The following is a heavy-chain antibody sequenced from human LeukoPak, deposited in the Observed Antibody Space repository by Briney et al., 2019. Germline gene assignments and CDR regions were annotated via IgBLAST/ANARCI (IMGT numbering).Heavy chain of an antibody. CDR3: ARVHFGGGYYDSSGYYGFYFDY. CDR1: GGSISSNSYY. D-gene: IGHD3-22*01. V-gene: IGHV4-39*07. CDR2: IYYSGST. J-gene: IGHJ4*02. Sequence: SETLSLTCAVSGGSISSNSYYWGWIRQPPGKGLEWIGSIYYSGSTNYNPSLKSRVTISVDTSKNQFSLKLSSVTAADTAVYYCARVHFGGGYYDSSGYYGFYFDYWGQGTLVTVSS.